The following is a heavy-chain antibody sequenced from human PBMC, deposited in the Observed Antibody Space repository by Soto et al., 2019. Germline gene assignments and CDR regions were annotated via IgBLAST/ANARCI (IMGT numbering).Heavy chain of an antibody. V-gene: IGHV1-2*04. J-gene: IGHJ5*02. CDR2: INPNSGGT. CDR1: GYTFTGYY. Sequence: QVQLVQSGAEVKKPGASVKVSCKASGYTFTGYYMHWVRQAPGQGLEWMGWINPNSGGTNYAQKCQGWVTMTRDTSISTAYMELSRLRSDDTAVYYCARGHRDIVVVPAAMPFDPWGQGTLVTVSS. D-gene: IGHD2-2*01. CDR3: ARGHRDIVVVPAAMPFDP.